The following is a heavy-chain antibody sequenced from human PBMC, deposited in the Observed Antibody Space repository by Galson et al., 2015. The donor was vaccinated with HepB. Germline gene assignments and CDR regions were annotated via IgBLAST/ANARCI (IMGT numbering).Heavy chain of an antibody. J-gene: IGHJ4*02. CDR2: IRYDEYEY. Sequence: SLRLSCAASGFSFSDYWMSWIRQAPGKRPEWVANIRYDEYEYYYADFVKGRFTISRDNARNSVFLQMSSRRRDDTAIYYCVRDRTYKGGNFFDFWGQGALV. CDR3: VRDRTYKGGNFFDF. CDR1: GFSFSDYW. D-gene: IGHD3-10*01. V-gene: IGHV3-7*03.